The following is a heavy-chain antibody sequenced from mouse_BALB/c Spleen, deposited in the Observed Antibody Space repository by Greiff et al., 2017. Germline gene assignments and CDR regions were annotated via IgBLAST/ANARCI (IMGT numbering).Heavy chain of an antibody. CDR2: ISSGGSYT. CDR1: GFTFSSYA. V-gene: IGHV5-9-3*01. Sequence: EVQVVESGGGLVKPGGSLKLSCAASGFTFSSYAMSWVRQTPEKRLEWVATISSGGSYTYYPDSVKGRFTISRDNAKNTLYLQMSSLRSEDTAMYYCARQGEPYAMDYWGQGTSVTVSS. J-gene: IGHJ4*01. CDR3: ARQGEPYAMDY.